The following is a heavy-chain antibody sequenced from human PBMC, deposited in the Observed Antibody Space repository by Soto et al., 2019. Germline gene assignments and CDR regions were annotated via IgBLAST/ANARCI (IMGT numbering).Heavy chain of an antibody. V-gene: IGHV4-59*01. Sequence: QVQLQESGPGLVKPSETLSLTCTVSGGSISSYHWSWIRQPPGKGLEWIGYIHYTGSTKYNPSLKSRVTISVDTSKNQFSLKLSSVSAADTAVYYRGRDAGGRGDGAFDIWGQGTLVTVSS. CDR2: IHYTGST. D-gene: IGHD3-16*01. CDR3: GRDAGGRGDGAFDI. CDR1: GGSISSYH. J-gene: IGHJ3*02.